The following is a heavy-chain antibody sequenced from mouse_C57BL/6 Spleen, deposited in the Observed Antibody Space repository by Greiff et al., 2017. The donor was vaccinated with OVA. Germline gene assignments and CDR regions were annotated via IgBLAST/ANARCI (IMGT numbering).Heavy chain of an antibody. Sequence: VQLQQSGPELVKPGASVKISCKASGYAFSSSWMNWVKQRPGKGLEWIGRIYPGDGDTNYNGKFKGKATLTADKSSSTAYMQLSGLTSEDSAVYFCASYWDGFAYWGQGTLVTVSA. V-gene: IGHV1-82*01. J-gene: IGHJ3*01. D-gene: IGHD4-1*01. CDR1: GYAFSSSW. CDR2: IYPGDGDT. CDR3: ASYWDGFAY.